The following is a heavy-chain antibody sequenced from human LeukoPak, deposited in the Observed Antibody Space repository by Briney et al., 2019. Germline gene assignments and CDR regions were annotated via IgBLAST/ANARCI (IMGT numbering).Heavy chain of an antibody. CDR2: INHSGST. CDR3: ARPGYSYGYARGRFDY. CDR1: GGSFSGYY. V-gene: IGHV4-34*01. D-gene: IGHD5-18*01. Sequence: PSETLSLTCAVYGGSFSGYYWSWIRQPPGKGLEWIGEINHSGSTNYNPSLKSRDTISVDTSKNQFSLKLSSVTAADTAVYYCARPGYSYGYARGRFDYWGQGTLVTVSS. J-gene: IGHJ4*02.